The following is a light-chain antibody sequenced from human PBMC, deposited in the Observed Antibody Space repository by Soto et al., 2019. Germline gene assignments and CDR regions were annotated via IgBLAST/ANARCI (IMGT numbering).Light chain of an antibody. CDR3: QQYNSYDMWS. V-gene: IGKV1-5*01. CDR2: GAS. CDR1: QSISSW. J-gene: IGKJ1*01. Sequence: DIQMTQSPSTLSASVGDRVTITCRASQSISSWLAWYQQKPGKAPKLLIYGASSLESGVPSRFSGSGSGTDFTLTISSLQPDDFATYYCQQYNSYDMWSFGQGTKVELK.